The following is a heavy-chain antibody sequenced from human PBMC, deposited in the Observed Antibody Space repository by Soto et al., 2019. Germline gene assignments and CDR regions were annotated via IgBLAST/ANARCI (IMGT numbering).Heavy chain of an antibody. D-gene: IGHD2-2*01. CDR2: ISADNGNT. V-gene: IGHV1-18*01. CDR3: AKCIPQDYYYSMDV. Sequence: QAQLVQYGAEVKKPGASVKVSCKASGYTFYSHSISWVRQAPGQGLEWMGRISADNGNTKYAQKFRGRVTMTTDTSTSTVYMEQRSLRSNDTAVYYCAKCIPQDYYYSMDVWRPKNTVTVSS. J-gene: IGHJ6*02. CDR1: GYTFYSHS.